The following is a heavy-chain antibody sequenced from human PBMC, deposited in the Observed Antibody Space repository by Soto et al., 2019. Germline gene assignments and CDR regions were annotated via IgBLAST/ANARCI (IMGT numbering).Heavy chain of an antibody. CDR1: GFTVSSHA. CDR3: EFLSYYDILTGYYTHLIDYGMDV. CDR2: VTADGGT. D-gene: IGHD3-9*01. Sequence: GGSLRLSCEGSGFTVSSHAMTWIRQAPGKGPEWVSTVTADGGTYYADSVKGRFAMSRDNSENSLYLQMNSLGAEDTAVYYCEFLSYYDILTGYYTHLIDYGMDVWGQGTTVTVSS. V-gene: IGHV3-23*01. J-gene: IGHJ6*02.